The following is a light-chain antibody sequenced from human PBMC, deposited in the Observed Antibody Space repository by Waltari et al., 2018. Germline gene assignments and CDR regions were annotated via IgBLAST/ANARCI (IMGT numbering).Light chain of an antibody. CDR3: QQYDGEVLT. CDR2: GAS. Sequence: EIVLTQSPGTLSLSPGERATLSCRASQSVSRNYLNWYQQKGGQAPRLLIHGASIRATGIPDRFSGSVSWTDFTLTISRLEPEDFAVYYCQQYDGEVLTFGGGTKVEI. J-gene: IGKJ4*01. V-gene: IGKV3-20*01. CDR1: QSVSRNY.